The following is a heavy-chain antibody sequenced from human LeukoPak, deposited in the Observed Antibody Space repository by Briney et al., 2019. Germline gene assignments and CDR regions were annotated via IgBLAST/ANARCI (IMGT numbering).Heavy chain of an antibody. CDR1: GFTVSSNY. J-gene: IGHJ4*02. D-gene: IGHD3-10*01. V-gene: IGHV3-53*04. CDR3: ARERWGSGVSADY. CDR2: IYSVGST. Sequence: PGVSLRLSCAASGFTVSSNYMIWVRQAPGKGLEWVSVIYSVGSTYYADSVKGRFTISRHNSKNTLYLQMNSLRAEDTAVYYCARERWGSGVSADYWGQGTLVTVSS.